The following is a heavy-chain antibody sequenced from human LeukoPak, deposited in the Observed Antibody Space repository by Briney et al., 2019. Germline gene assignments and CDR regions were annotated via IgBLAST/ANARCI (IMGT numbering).Heavy chain of an antibody. CDR1: GGPISSTDW. J-gene: IGHJ6*02. CDR2: IFHSGAT. Sequence: SETLSLTCAVSGGPISSTDWWSWVRQTPGKGLAWLGEIFHSGATNYSPSLKSRATISVDKSKNQFSLKLTSVTAADTAVYYCATLGSSPTYFYVGMDVWGQGTAVTVSS. D-gene: IGHD6-13*01. V-gene: IGHV4-4*02. CDR3: ATLGSSPTYFYVGMDV.